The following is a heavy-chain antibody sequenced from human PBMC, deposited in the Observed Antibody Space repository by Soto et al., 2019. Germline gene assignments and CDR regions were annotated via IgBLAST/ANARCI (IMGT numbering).Heavy chain of an antibody. V-gene: IGHV4-59*01. J-gene: IGHJ6*02. CDR3: ARSLGRRYGMDV. CDR1: GGSISSYY. CDR2: IYYSGST. Sequence: TLSLTCTVSGGSISSYYWSWIRQPPGKGLEWIGYIYYSGSTNYNPSLKSRVTISVDTSKNQFSLKLSSVTAADTAVYYCARSLGRRYGMDVWGQGTTVTVSS. D-gene: IGHD1-26*01.